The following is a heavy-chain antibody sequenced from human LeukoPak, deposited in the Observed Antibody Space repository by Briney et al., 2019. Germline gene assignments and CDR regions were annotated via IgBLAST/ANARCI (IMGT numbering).Heavy chain of an antibody. D-gene: IGHD3-10*01. CDR2: LHNSGTS. Sequence: SETLSLTCTVSDDSISDYYRGWIRQPPGKGLEWIGYLHNSGTSTYNPSLKSRVTISADTSKNQFSLKLSSVTAADTAVYYCARSSDLNFDSWGQGTLVTVSS. CDR3: ARSSDLNFDS. V-gene: IGHV4-59*12. J-gene: IGHJ4*02. CDR1: DDSISDYY.